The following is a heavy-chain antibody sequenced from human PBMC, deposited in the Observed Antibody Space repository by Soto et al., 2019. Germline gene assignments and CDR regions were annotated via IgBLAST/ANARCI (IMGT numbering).Heavy chain of an antibody. D-gene: IGHD2-15*01. V-gene: IGHV1-2*04. CDR2: INPNSGGT. CDR3: ARAEAVVVAATPSSDYYYYYGMDV. J-gene: IGHJ6*02. CDR1: GYTFTGYY. Sequence: ASVKVSCKASGYTFTGYYMHWVRQAPGQGPEWMGWINPNSGGTNYAQKFQGWVTMTRDTSISTAYMELSRLRSDDTAVYYCARAEAVVVAATPSSDYYYYYGMDVWGQGTTVTV.